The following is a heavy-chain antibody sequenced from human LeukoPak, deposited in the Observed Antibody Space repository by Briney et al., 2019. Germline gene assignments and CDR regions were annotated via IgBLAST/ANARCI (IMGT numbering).Heavy chain of an antibody. Sequence: PGGSLRLSCAASGFMYSNFWMSWVRQAPGRGLEWVANINQDGNEKHYVDSVKGRFTISRDNAKSSLFLQMNSLRGEDTAVYYSTAGSLPYWGQGTLLTVSS. CDR1: GFMYSNFW. D-gene: IGHD6-6*01. J-gene: IGHJ4*02. CDR3: TAGSLPY. CDR2: INQDGNEK. V-gene: IGHV3-7*05.